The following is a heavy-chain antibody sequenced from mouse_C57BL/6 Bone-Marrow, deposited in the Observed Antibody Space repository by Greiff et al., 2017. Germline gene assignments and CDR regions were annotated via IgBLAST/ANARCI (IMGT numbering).Heavy chain of an antibody. D-gene: IGHD3-3*01. V-gene: IGHV1-61*01. CDR3: ARGTGPWFAY. Sequence: QVQLQQPGAELVRPGSSVKLSCKASGYTFTSYWMAWVKQRPGQGLEWIGNIYPSDSETHYNQKFKDKATLTVDKSSSTAYMQLSSLTSEDSAVYYCARGTGPWFAYWGQGTLVTVSA. CDR1: GYTFTSYW. CDR2: IYPSDSET. J-gene: IGHJ3*01.